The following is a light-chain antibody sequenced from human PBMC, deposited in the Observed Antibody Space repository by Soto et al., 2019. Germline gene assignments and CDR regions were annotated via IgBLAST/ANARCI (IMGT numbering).Light chain of an antibody. Sequence: SYELTQPPSVSVAPGKTARITCGGNDIGSKRVHWYQQKPGQATVLVIYYDSDRPSGIPERFSGSNSGNTATLTISRVEAGDEADYYCQVWDSSSDHVVFGGGTMLTVL. CDR3: QVWDSSSDHVV. CDR1: DIGSKR. V-gene: IGLV3-21*04. CDR2: YDS. J-gene: IGLJ2*01.